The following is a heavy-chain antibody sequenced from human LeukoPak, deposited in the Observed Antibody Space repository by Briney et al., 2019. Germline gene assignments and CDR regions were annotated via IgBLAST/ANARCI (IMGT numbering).Heavy chain of an antibody. CDR3: ASLYYFMESDAFDI. V-gene: IGHV3-23*01. J-gene: IGHJ3*02. CDR2: ISGSGGTT. CDR1: TFTFNNAG. D-gene: IGHD3-10*01. Sequence: PGPSLRLSSAASTFTFNNAGMSRVHQARRKGQDLVSAISGSGGTTYYADSVKGRFTISRDNSKNTLYLQMNSLRAEDTAVYYCASLYYFMESDAFDIWGQGTMVTVSS.